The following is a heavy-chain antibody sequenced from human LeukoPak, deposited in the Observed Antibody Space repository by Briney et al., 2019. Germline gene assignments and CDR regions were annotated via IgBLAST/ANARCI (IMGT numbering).Heavy chain of an antibody. J-gene: IGHJ5*02. V-gene: IGHV3-21*01. D-gene: IGHD3-10*01. CDR3: ARDWSYYGSGSYFAP. CDR2: ISSSSSSYI. CDR1: GFTFSSYS. Sequence: AGGSLRLSCAASGFTFSSYSMNWVRQAPGKGLEWVSSISSSSSSYIYYADSVKGRFTISRDNAKNSLYLQMNSLRAEDTAVYYCARDWSYYGSGSYFAPWGQGTLVTVSS.